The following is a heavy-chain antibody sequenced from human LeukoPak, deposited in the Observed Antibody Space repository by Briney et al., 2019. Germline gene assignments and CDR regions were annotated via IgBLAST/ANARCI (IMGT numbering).Heavy chain of an antibody. D-gene: IGHD6-19*01. CDR1: GYTFTSYG. CDR2: ISAYNGNT. V-gene: IGHV1-18*01. CDR3: ARDGASSSGWFSHYYYGMDV. Sequence: ASVKLSCKASGYTFTSYGISWVRQAPGQGLEWMGWISAYNGNTNYAQKPQGRVTMTTDTSTSTAYMELRSLRSDDTAVYYCARDGASSSGWFSHYYYGMDVWGQGTTVTVSS. J-gene: IGHJ6*02.